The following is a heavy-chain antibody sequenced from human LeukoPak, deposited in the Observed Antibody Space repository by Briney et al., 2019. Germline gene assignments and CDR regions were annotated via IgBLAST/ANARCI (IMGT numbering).Heavy chain of an antibody. J-gene: IGHJ4*02. CDR1: GFTFSSYA. CDR2: ISGSGGST. D-gene: IGHD3-22*01. Sequence: GGSLRLSCAASGFTFSSYAMSWVRQAPGKGLEWVSAISGSGGSTYYADSVKGRFTISRDNSKNTLYLQMNSLRAEDTAVYYCAKGATMIVVVITAVDYWGQGTLVTVSP. CDR3: AKGATMIVVVITAVDY. V-gene: IGHV3-23*01.